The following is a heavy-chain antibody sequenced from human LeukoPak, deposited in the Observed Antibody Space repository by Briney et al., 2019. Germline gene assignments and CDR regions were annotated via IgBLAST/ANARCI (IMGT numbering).Heavy chain of an antibody. CDR2: IYYSGST. D-gene: IGHD1-26*01. CDR3: ARVIGIVGATTLFRYYYYMDV. Sequence: SETLSLTCTVSGGSISSSSYYWGWIRQPPGKGLEWIGSIYYSGSTYYNPSLKSRVTISVDTSKNQFSLKLSSVTAADTAVYYCARVIGIVGATTLFRYYYYMDVWGKGTTVTVSS. CDR1: GGSISSSSYY. V-gene: IGHV4-39*07. J-gene: IGHJ6*03.